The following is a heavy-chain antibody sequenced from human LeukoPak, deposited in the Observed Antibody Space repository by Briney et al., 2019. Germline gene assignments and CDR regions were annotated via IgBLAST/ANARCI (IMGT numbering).Heavy chain of an antibody. D-gene: IGHD3-22*01. CDR2: ISAYNGNT. Sequence: ASVKVSCKASGYTFTSYGISWVRQAPGQGLEWMGWISAYNGNTNYAQKLQGRVTMTTDTSTSTAYMELRDLRSDDTAVYYCARDEIVVVTTGYYFDYWGQGTLVTVSS. J-gene: IGHJ4*02. CDR3: ARDEIVVVTTGYYFDY. V-gene: IGHV1-18*01. CDR1: GYTFTSYG.